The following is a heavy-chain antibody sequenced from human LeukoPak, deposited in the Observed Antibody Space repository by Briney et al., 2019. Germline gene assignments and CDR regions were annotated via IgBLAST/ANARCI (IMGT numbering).Heavy chain of an antibody. D-gene: IGHD1-1*01. J-gene: IGHJ3*02. V-gene: IGHV4-61*10. CDR1: GGSISSDSYY. CDR2: IFNTGST. Sequence: SETLSLTCTVSGGSISSDSYYWSWIRQPAGKGLEWIGRIFNTGSTNSIPSLKSRVTISLDTSKNQFSLKLSSVTAADTAVYYCARVDNWNDHAFDIWGQGTMVTVSS. CDR3: ARVDNWNDHAFDI.